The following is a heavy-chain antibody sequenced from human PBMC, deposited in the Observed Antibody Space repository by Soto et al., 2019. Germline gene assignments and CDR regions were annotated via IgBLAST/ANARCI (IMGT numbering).Heavy chain of an antibody. Sequence: QVQLVESGGGVVQPGRSLRLSCAASGFTFSSYGMHWVRQAPGKGLEWVAVISYDGSNKYYADSVKGRFSISRDNSKNTLYQQKNRLRAEDTAVYYCAKDKGVAGSQPKYFQHWGQGTLVTVSS. CDR2: ISYDGSNK. CDR3: AKDKGVAGSQPKYFQH. CDR1: GFTFSSYG. D-gene: IGHD6-19*01. J-gene: IGHJ1*01. V-gene: IGHV3-30*18.